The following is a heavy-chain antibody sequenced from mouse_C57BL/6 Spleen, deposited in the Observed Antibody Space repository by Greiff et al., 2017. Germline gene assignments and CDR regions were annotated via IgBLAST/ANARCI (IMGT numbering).Heavy chain of an antibody. CDR2: IWSGGST. J-gene: IGHJ2*01. CDR3: ASLNWAVDY. V-gene: IGHV2-2*01. D-gene: IGHD4-1*01. CDR1: GFSLTSYG. Sequence: VQLQESGPGLVQPSQSLSLTCTVSGFSLTSYGVHWVRQSPGKGLEWLGVIWSGGSTDYNAAFISRLSISKDNSKSQVFFKMNSLQADDTAVYYCASLNWAVDYWGQGTTLTVSS.